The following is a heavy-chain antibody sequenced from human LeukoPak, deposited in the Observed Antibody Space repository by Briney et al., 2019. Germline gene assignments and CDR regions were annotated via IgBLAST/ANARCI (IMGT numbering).Heavy chain of an antibody. J-gene: IGHJ4*02. CDR3: ARENWNNGLDY. CDR1: GGSSNSYY. V-gene: IGHV4-34*01. CDR2: INHSGST. Sequence: SETLSLTCSVSGGSSNSYYWSWIHQPPGKVLEWIGEINHSGSTNYNPSLKSRVTMSVDTSKNQFSLKLSSVTAADTAVYYCARENWNNGLDYWGQGTLVTVSS. D-gene: IGHD1/OR15-1a*01.